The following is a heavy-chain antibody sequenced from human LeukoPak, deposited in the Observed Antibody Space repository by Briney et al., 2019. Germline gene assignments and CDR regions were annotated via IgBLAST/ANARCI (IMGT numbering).Heavy chain of an antibody. V-gene: IGHV3-21*06. Sequence: GGSLTLSCAAPGFTFRQYTMNWVRQAPGKGLGGGSSVSSRSSDIYYAGSVKGRFTISRDNAGSSLYLQMNSLRADDTAVYYCARGGVGGRGVYFDFWGQGTLTTVSS. CDR3: ARGGVGGRGVYFDF. J-gene: IGHJ4*02. CDR1: GFTFRQYT. CDR2: VSSRSSDI. D-gene: IGHD2-15*01.